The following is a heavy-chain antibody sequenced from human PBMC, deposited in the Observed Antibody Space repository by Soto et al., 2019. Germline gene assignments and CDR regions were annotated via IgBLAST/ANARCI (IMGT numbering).Heavy chain of an antibody. CDR3: ARDGQQLAPYALDY. J-gene: IGHJ4*02. D-gene: IGHD6-13*01. V-gene: IGHV3-33*01. CDR1: GFTFSNNA. Sequence: QVQLVESGGGVVQPGRSLRLSCATSGFTFSNNAMHWVRQAPGKGLEWVAQIWSDGSNKFYADSVKGRFTISRDSSKNMVYLEMNSLRVEDTAVYYCARDGQQLAPYALDYWGQGTLVTASS. CDR2: IWSDGSNK.